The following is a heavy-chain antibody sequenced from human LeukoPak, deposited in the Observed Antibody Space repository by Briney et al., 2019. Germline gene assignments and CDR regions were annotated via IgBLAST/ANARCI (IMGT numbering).Heavy chain of an antibody. CDR3: ARANPGPRVIAARPYYYMDV. J-gene: IGHJ6*03. V-gene: IGHV3-21*01. CDR1: GFTFSSYS. CDR2: ISSSSSYI. D-gene: IGHD6-6*01. Sequence: GGSLRLSCAASGFTFSSYSMNWVRQAPGKGLEWVSSISSSSSYIYYADSVKGRFTISRDNAKNSLYLQMNSLRAEDTAVYYCARANPGPRVIAARPYYYMDVWGKGTTVTVSS.